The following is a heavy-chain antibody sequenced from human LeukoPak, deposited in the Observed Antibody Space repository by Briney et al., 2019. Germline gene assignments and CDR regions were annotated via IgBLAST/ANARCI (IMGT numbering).Heavy chain of an antibody. CDR3: ARITFVVEGYGMDV. Sequence: PSQTLSLTCAVSGGSISSGGYSWGWIRQPPGKGLEWIGYIYHSGSTYYNPSLKSRVTISVDTSKNQFSLSPSSVTAADTAVYYCARITFVVEGYGMDVWGQGTTVTVSS. D-gene: IGHD2-21*01. CDR1: GGSISSGGYS. V-gene: IGHV4-30-2*01. J-gene: IGHJ6*02. CDR2: IYHSGST.